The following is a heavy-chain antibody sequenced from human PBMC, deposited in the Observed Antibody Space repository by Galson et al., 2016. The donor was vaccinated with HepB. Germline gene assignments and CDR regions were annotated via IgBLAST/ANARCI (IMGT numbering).Heavy chain of an antibody. V-gene: IGHV4-59*12. D-gene: IGHD2-15*01. Sequence: ETLSLTCSVFGCAINSYYWSWIRRPPGGGLEWIGHTHHSRDTNYSPSLESRVTLSIDTYHNQFSLRLTSVIAADTAVNYCARVRCRRGFCPAWWDLHGFDIWGQGAIVTVSS. CDR1: GCAINSYY. CDR3: ARVRCRRGFCPAWWDLHGFDI. J-gene: IGHJ3*02. CDR2: THHSRDT.